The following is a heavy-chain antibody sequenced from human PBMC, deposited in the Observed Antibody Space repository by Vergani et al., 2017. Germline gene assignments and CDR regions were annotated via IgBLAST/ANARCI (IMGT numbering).Heavy chain of an antibody. Sequence: QVQLVQSGAEVKKPGSSVKVSCKASGGTFSSYAISWVRQAPGQGLEWMGWINPNSGGTNYAQKFQGRVTMTRDTSISTAYMELSRLRSDDTAVYYCARDRQWLVQLNYYYYMDVWGKGP. V-gene: IGHV1-2*02. CDR1: GGTFSSYA. D-gene: IGHD6-19*01. CDR2: INPNSGGT. CDR3: ARDRQWLVQLNYYYYMDV. J-gene: IGHJ6*03.